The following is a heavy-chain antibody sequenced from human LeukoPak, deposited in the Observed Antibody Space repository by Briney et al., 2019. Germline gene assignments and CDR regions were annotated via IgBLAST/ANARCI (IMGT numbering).Heavy chain of an antibody. CDR1: GFTFRSYG. D-gene: IGHD4-17*01. Sequence: PGRSLRLSCAASGFTFRSYGMHWVRQAPGKGLERVSIIWYDGSNKYYADSVRGRFTISRDNSKNTLYLQMNSLRVEDTALYYCARDRDYPRDYFDYWGQGTLVTVSS. CDR3: ARDRDYPRDYFDY. V-gene: IGHV3-33*01. J-gene: IGHJ4*02. CDR2: IWYDGSNK.